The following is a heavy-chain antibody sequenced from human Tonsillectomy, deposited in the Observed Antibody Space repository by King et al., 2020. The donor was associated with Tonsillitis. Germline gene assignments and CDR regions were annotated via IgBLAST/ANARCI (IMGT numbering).Heavy chain of an antibody. V-gene: IGHV3-23*04. D-gene: IGHD3-22*01. CDR1: GFTFSSYA. CDR2: ISGSGGST. CDR3: AKVRGRLGYYDSSGYPEFDY. Sequence: VQLVESGGGLVQPGGSLRLSCAASGFTFSSYAMSWVRQAPGKGLEWVSAISGSGGSTYYADSVKGRFTISRDNSKNTLYLQMNSLRAEDTAVYYSAKVRGRLGYYDSSGYPEFDYWGQGTLVTVSS. J-gene: IGHJ4*02.